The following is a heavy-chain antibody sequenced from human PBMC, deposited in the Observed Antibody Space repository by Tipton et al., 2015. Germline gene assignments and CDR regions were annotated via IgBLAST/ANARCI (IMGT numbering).Heavy chain of an antibody. CDR2: IYYSGTT. D-gene: IGHD2-8*01. Sequence: TLSLTCTVSGGSINSYYWSWIRQTPGRGLEWLGYIYYSGTTTYNPSLNSRVTISVDTSKNQFSLKLSSVTAADTAVYYCARGYCINGVCSAGTYYYYGMDVWGHGTTVTVSS. V-gene: IGHV4-59*07. CDR3: ARGYCINGVCSAGTYYYYGMDV. J-gene: IGHJ6*02. CDR1: GGSINSYY.